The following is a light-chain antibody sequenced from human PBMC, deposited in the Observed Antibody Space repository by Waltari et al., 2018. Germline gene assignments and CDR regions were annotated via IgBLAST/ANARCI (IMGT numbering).Light chain of an antibody. J-gene: IGKJ1*01. CDR1: QSVSSN. CDR2: CAS. Sequence: EIVMTQSPATLSVSPGERATLPCRASQSVSSNLAWYQQKPGQAPRPLIYCASTRATGIPAMFSGSGSGTEFTLTISSLQSEDFAVYYCQQYNNWPRTFGQGTKVEIK. CDR3: QQYNNWPRT. V-gene: IGKV3-15*01.